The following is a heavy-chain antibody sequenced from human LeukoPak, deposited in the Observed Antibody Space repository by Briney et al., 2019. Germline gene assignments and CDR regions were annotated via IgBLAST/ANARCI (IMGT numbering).Heavy chain of an antibody. CDR2: ISGSGGST. CDR3: AKGAQAIFADYYYYYMDV. J-gene: IGHJ6*03. CDR1: GFTFSSYA. V-gene: IGHV3-23*01. Sequence: PGGSLRLSCAASGFTFSSYAMSWVRQAPGKGLEWVSAISGSGGSTYYADSVKGRFTISRDNSKNTLYLQMNSLRAEDTAVYYCAKGAQAIFADYYYYYMDVWGKGTTVTVSS. D-gene: IGHD3-3*01.